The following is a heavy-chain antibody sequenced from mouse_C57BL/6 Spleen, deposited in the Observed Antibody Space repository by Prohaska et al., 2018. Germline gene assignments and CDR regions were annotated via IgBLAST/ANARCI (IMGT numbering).Heavy chain of an antibody. CDR1: GFTFPDYY. D-gene: IGHD2-4*01. CDR3: ASPYDYDEAWFAY. V-gene: IGHV7-3*01. J-gene: IGHJ3*01. CDR2: IRNKANGYTT. Sequence: EVKLVESGGGLVQPGGSLSLSCAASGFTFPDYYMSWVRQPPGKALEWLGFIRNKANGYTTEYSESVKGRFTISSDNSQSILYLKMNARRAEDSATYDCASPYDYDEAWFAYWGQGTLVTVSA.